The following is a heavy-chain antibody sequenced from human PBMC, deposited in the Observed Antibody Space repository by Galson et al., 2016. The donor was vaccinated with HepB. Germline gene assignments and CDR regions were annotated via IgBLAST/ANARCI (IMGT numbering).Heavy chain of an antibody. D-gene: IGHD3-16*01. CDR1: GFTFSGNG. Sequence: SLRLSCAASGFTFSGNGMHWVRQAPGKGLEWVAVIWYDGNNKYYADSVKGRFTISRDSSKNTLYLQMNSLRAEDTALYYCAKVLNSYEGYFDYWGQGALVTVSS. V-gene: IGHV3-30*18. J-gene: IGHJ4*02. CDR2: IWYDGNNK. CDR3: AKVLNSYEGYFDY.